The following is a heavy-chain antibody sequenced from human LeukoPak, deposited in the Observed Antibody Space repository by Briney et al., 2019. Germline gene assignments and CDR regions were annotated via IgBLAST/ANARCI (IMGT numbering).Heavy chain of an antibody. Sequence: ASVKVSCKASGGTFSSYYMHWVRQAPGQGLEWMGWISAYNGNTNYAQKLQGRVTMTTDTSTSTAYMELRSLRSDDTAVYYCATHGYCSSTSCSSYGMDVWGQGTTVTVSS. D-gene: IGHD2-2*03. V-gene: IGHV1-18*04. CDR2: ISAYNGNT. CDR1: GGTFSSYY. J-gene: IGHJ6*02. CDR3: ATHGYCSSTSCSSYGMDV.